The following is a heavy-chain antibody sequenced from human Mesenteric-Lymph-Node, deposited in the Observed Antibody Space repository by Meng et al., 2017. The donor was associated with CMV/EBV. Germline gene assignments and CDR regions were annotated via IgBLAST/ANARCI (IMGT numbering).Heavy chain of an antibody. CDR1: GDSISSGDYY. Sequence: SETLSLTCTVSGDSISSGDYYWSWIRQPPGTGLEWIGYIYYSGSTYYTPSLQSRVTISLDTSKSQFSLKLSSVTAADTAVYYCVRGKYGDYVFRYWGQGTLVTVSS. V-gene: IGHV4-30-4*08. D-gene: IGHD4-17*01. J-gene: IGHJ4*02. CDR3: VRGKYGDYVFRY. CDR2: IYYSGST.